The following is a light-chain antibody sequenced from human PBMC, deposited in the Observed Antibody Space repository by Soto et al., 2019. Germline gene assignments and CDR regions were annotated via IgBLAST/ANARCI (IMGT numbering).Light chain of an antibody. V-gene: IGLV2-14*01. CDR3: CSYTSSSTYV. Sequence: QSVLTQPASVYGSPGQSITISCTGTGSDVGAYNYVSWYQQCPGKAPKLIIYDVVNRPSGVSNRFSGSKSGNTAALIIFGLQAEDEADYYCCSYTSSSTYVFGTGTKVTVL. CDR1: GSDVGAYNY. CDR2: DVV. J-gene: IGLJ1*01.